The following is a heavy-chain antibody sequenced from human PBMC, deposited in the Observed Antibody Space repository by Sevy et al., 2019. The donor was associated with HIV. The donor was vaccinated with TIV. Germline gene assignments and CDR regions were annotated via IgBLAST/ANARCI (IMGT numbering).Heavy chain of an antibody. D-gene: IGHD3-3*01. J-gene: IGHJ4*02. CDR1: GFTFSSYA. Sequence: GGSLRLSCAASGFTFSSYAMSWVRQVPGKGLEWVSAISGSGGSTYYADSVKGRFTISRDNSKNTLYLQMNSLRAEDTAVYYCAKDGRAYDFWSGYYTGDYFDYWGQGTLVTVSS. CDR3: AKDGRAYDFWSGYYTGDYFDY. V-gene: IGHV3-23*01. CDR2: ISGSGGST.